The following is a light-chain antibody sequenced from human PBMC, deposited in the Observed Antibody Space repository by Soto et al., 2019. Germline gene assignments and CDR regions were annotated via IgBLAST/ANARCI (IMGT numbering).Light chain of an antibody. CDR1: QGISNY. CDR3: QKYNSAPFT. Sequence: DIQMTQSPSSLSASVGDRVTITCRASQGISNYLAWYQQKPGKVPKLLIYAASTLQSGVPSRFSGSGSGTDLTLTISSLQTEDVATYYWQKYNSAPFTFGPGTKVYIK. CDR2: AAS. V-gene: IGKV1-27*01. J-gene: IGKJ3*01.